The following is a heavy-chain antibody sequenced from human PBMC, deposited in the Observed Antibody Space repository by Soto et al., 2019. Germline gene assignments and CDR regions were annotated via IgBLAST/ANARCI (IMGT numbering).Heavy chain of an antibody. CDR1: GFTFSSYG. D-gene: IGHD3-22*01. Sequence: GGSLRLSCAASGFTFSSYGMHWVRQAPGKGLEWVAVISYDGSNKYYADSVKGRFTISRDNSKNTLYLQMNSLRAEDTAVYYCAKIFWGYYDSSGYYQTRFDYWGQGTLVTVSS. V-gene: IGHV3-30*18. CDR2: ISYDGSNK. J-gene: IGHJ4*02. CDR3: AKIFWGYYDSSGYYQTRFDY.